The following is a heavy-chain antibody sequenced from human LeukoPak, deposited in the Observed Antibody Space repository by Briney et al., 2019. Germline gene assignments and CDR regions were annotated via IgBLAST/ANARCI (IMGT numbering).Heavy chain of an antibody. Sequence: GGSLRLSCAASGFTFSSYGMHWVRQAPGKGLEWVAVIWYDGSNKYYADSVKGRFTISRDNSKNTLYLQMNSLRAEDTAVYYCAKAGIYGDYTDWGQGTLVTVSS. D-gene: IGHD4-17*01. CDR3: AKAGIYGDYTD. CDR2: IWYDGSNK. J-gene: IGHJ4*02. CDR1: GFTFSSYG. V-gene: IGHV3-33*06.